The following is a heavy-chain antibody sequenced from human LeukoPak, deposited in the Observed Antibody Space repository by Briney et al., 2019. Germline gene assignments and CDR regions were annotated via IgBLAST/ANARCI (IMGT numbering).Heavy chain of an antibody. CDR2: MNPNSGNT. CDR3: ARGSSSWYGDLFDY. V-gene: IGHV1-8*03. CDR1: GYSFTNYG. J-gene: IGHJ4*02. Sequence: ASVKVSCKTSGYSFTNYGITWVRQAPGQGLEWMGWMNPNSGNTGYAQKFQGRVTITRNTSISTAYMELSSLRSEDTAVYYCARGSSSWYGDLFDYWGQGTLVTVSS. D-gene: IGHD6-13*01.